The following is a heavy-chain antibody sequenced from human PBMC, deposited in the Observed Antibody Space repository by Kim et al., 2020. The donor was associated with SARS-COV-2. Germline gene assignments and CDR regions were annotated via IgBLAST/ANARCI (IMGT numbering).Heavy chain of an antibody. Sequence: GGSLRLSCAASGFTFSSYGMHWVRQAPGKGMEWVAVISYDGSNKYYADSVKGRFTIFRDNSKNTPYLQMNSLSAEDTAVYYCARDPNRRYSSSWYSDYWSQATLVNVST. D-gene: IGHD6-13*01. CDR2: ISYDGSNK. J-gene: IGHJ4*02. CDR1: GFTFSSYG. CDR3: ARDPNRRYSSSWYSDY. V-gene: IGHV3-33*05.